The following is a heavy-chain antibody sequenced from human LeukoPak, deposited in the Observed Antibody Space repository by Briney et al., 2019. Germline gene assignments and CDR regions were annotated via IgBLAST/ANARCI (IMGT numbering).Heavy chain of an antibody. CDR3: ARVGIRFLEQYYFDY. J-gene: IGHJ4*02. D-gene: IGHD3-3*01. V-gene: IGHV3-33*08. CDR2: IWYGGSNK. Sequence: PGRSLRLSCAASGFTFSSYGMHWVRQAPGKGLEWVAVIWYGGSNKYYADSVKGRFTISRDNSKNTLYLQMNSLRAEDTAVYYCARVGIRFLEQYYFDYWGQGTLVTVSS. CDR1: GFTFSSYG.